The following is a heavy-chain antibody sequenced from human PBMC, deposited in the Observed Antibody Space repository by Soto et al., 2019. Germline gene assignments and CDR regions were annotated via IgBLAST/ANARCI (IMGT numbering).Heavy chain of an antibody. J-gene: IGHJ6*02. CDR2: INHSGST. D-gene: IGHD5-12*01. V-gene: IGHV4-34*01. CDR1: GGSFSGYY. CDR3: ARGRGGDGYNLGDV. Sequence: QVQLQQWGAGLLKPSETLSLTCAVYGGSFSGYYWSWIRQPPGKGLEWIGEINHSGSTNYNPSLKSRVTISVDTSKNQSSLKLSSVTAAATAVYYCARGRGGDGYNLGDVWGQGTTVTVSS.